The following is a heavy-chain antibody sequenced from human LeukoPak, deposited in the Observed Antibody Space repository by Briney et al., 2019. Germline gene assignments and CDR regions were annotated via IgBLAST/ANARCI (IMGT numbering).Heavy chain of an antibody. CDR3: ARAIGITGTNWFDP. CDR2: ISAYNGNT. Sequence: ASVKVSCKASGYTFTSYGISWVRQAPGQGLEWMGWISAYNGNTNYAQKLQGRATMTTDTSTSTAYMELRSLRSDDTAVYYCARAIGITGTNWFDPWGQGTLVTVSS. V-gene: IGHV1-18*01. J-gene: IGHJ5*02. D-gene: IGHD1-7*01. CDR1: GYTFTSYG.